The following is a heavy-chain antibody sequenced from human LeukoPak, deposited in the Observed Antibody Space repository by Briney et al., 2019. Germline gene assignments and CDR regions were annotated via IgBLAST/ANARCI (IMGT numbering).Heavy chain of an antibody. CDR1: GFTFSSYG. J-gene: IGHJ3*02. CDR3: ARSNPYDYVWGSYRYPRGAFDI. D-gene: IGHD3-16*02. CDR2: IWYDGSNK. Sequence: GRSLRLSCAASGFTFSSYGMHWVRQAPGKGLEWVAVIWYDGSNKYYADSVKGRFTISRDNSKNTLYLQMNSLRAGDTAVYYCARSNPYDYVWGSYRYPRGAFDIWGQGTMVTVSS. V-gene: IGHV3-33*01.